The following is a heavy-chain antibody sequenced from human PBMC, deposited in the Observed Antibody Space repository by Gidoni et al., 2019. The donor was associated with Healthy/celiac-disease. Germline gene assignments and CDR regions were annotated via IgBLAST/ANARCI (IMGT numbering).Heavy chain of an antibody. Sequence: EVQLVESGGGLVQPGGSLRLSCAAPGFTFSSYDMHWVRQATGKGLEWVSVIGTACDTYYPGSVRGRFTISRENAKNSLYLQMNSLRAGDTAVYYCARGDLGYCSGGSCPGIDYWGQGTLVTVSS. CDR3: ARGDLGYCSGGSCPGIDY. V-gene: IGHV3-13*04. D-gene: IGHD2-15*01. CDR2: IGTACDT. CDR1: GFTFSSYD. J-gene: IGHJ4*02.